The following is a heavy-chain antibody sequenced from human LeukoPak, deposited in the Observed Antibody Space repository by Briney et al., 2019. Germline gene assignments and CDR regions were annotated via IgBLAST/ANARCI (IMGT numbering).Heavy chain of an antibody. CDR3: TTDEYYDSGCYYYPSDYHYMDV. J-gene: IGHJ6*03. CDR2: IKSKTDGGTT. D-gene: IGHD3-22*01. V-gene: IGHV3-15*01. CDR1: GFIFSNVW. Sequence: GGSLRLSCVVSGFIFSNVWMSWVRQAPGKGLEWVGRIKSKTDGGTTDYAAPVKGRFSISRDDSKNTLYLQMNSLKTEDTAVYYYTTDEYYDSGCYYYPSDYHYMDVLRKGTKATVSS.